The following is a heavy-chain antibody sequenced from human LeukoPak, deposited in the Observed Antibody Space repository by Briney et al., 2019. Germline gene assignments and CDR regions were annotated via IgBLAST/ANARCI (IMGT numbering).Heavy chain of an antibody. D-gene: IGHD1-26*01. CDR3: ARKGIVGADIDY. J-gene: IGHJ4*02. Sequence: SETLSLTCTVSGGSISSSSYYWGWIRQPPGKGLEWIGSIYYSGSTYYNPSLKSRVTISVDTSKNQFSLKLSSVTAADTAVYYCARKGIVGADIDYWGQGTLVTDSS. CDR1: GGSISSSSYY. V-gene: IGHV4-39*01. CDR2: IYYSGST.